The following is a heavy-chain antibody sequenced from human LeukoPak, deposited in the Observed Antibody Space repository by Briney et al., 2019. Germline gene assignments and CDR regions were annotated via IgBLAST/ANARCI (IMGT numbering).Heavy chain of an antibody. CDR3: ARNQDYGVYNSVGAFDI. CDR1: GFTFSSYG. V-gene: IGHV3-33*01. D-gene: IGHD4-17*01. Sequence: GGSVTLSCAASGFTFSSYGMHWVRQAPGKGLEWVAVIWYDGSNKYYADSVKGRFTISRDNSKNTLYLQMNSLRAEDTAVYYCARNQDYGVYNSVGAFDIWGQGTMVTVSS. CDR2: IWYDGSNK. J-gene: IGHJ3*02.